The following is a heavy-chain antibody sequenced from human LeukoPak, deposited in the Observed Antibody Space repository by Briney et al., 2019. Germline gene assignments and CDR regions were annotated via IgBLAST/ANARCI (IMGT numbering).Heavy chain of an antibody. V-gene: IGHV4-61*02. Sequence: SETLSLTCTVSGGSISSSSYYWSWIRQPAGKGLEWIGRIYISGTTNYSPSLKSRVTMSVDTSKNQFSLKLSSVSAADSAVYYCARSGSSYYSPNFDSWGQGTLVTVSS. CDR3: ARSGSSYYSPNFDS. J-gene: IGHJ4*02. CDR1: GGSISSSSYY. CDR2: IYISGTT. D-gene: IGHD4-11*01.